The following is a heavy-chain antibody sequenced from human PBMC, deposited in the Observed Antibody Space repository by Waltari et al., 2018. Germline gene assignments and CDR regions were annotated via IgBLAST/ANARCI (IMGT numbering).Heavy chain of an antibody. Sequence: QLQLQESGPGLVKPSETLSLTCTVSGGSISSSSYYWGWIRQPPGKGLWWMWSIYFSGGTYYNPSRKRRVTISVDTSKNQFSLKLSSVTAADTAVYYCARGVLYSSSWYYFDYWGQGTLVTVSS. CDR1: GGSISSSSYY. CDR2: IYFSGGT. J-gene: IGHJ4*02. CDR3: ARGVLYSSSWYYFDY. D-gene: IGHD6-13*01. V-gene: IGHV4-39*07.